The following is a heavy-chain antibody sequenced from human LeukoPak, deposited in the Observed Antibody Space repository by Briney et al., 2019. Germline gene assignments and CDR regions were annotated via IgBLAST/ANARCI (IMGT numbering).Heavy chain of an antibody. CDR3: ARDDTSGWYVQ. D-gene: IGHD6-19*01. Sequence: QPGGSLRLSCAASGFTFDDYAMHWVRQTPGKGLEWVSSISWNSFTIGYADSVKGRFTISRDNAKNSLYLQMKSLRAEDTAVYYCARDDTSGWYVQWGQGTLVTVAS. CDR2: ISWNSFTI. V-gene: IGHV3-9*01. J-gene: IGHJ4*02. CDR1: GFTFDDYA.